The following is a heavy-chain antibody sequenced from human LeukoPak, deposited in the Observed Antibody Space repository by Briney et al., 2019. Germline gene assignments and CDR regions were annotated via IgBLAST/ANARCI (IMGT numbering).Heavy chain of an antibody. Sequence: GGSLRLSRAASGFTFSSYGMDWVRHAPGKGLEWVAVISYDGSNKYYADSVKGRFTISRDNSKNTLYLQMNSLRAEDTAVYYCAKDSVGFDIWGQGTMVTVSS. CDR3: AKDSVGFDI. D-gene: IGHD5/OR15-5a*01. V-gene: IGHV3-30*18. CDR2: ISYDGSNK. CDR1: GFTFSSYG. J-gene: IGHJ3*02.